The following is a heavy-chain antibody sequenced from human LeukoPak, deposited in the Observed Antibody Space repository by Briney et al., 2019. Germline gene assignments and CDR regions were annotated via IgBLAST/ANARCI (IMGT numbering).Heavy chain of an antibody. CDR2: ISGSGGST. D-gene: IGHD2-15*01. CDR1: GFAFSSYA. V-gene: IGHV3-23*01. Sequence: PGGPLSLSFTASGFAFSSYALTWFRQAPGKGGPWGLGISGSGGSTYYADSVKGRFTISRDNSKNTLYLQMNSLRAEDTAVYYCAKLSAVVMVVATVDYWGQGTLVTVSS. CDR3: AKLSAVVMVVATVDY. J-gene: IGHJ4*02.